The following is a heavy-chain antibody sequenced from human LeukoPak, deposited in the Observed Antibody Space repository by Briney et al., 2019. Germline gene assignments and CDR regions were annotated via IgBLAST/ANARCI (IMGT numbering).Heavy chain of an antibody. V-gene: IGHV3-23*01. J-gene: IGHJ3*02. Sequence: AGGSLRLSCAASGFTFSSYAMSWVRQAPGKGLEWVSAISGSGGSTYYADSVKGRFTISRDNSKNTLYLQMNSLRAEDTAVYYCARDRRDTAMVRSLSTGLAFDIWGQGTMVTVSS. D-gene: IGHD5-18*01. CDR3: ARDRRDTAMVRSLSTGLAFDI. CDR1: GFTFSSYA. CDR2: ISGSGGST.